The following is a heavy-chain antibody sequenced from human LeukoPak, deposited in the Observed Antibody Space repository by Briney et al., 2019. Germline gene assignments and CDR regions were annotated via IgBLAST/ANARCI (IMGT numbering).Heavy chain of an antibody. D-gene: IGHD1-26*01. V-gene: IGHV3-48*03. J-gene: IGHJ6*03. CDR3: ARVLSGTPFDYYLYLDV. Sequence: PGGSLRLSCVASGFPFSSFHVNWVRQVPGKGLEWLAHMTYSDTTVEYADSIQGRFTISRDAATKTVYLQMNSLRAEDTATYYCARVLSGTPFDYYLYLDVWGKGTTVIVSS. CDR2: MTYSDTTV. CDR1: GFPFSSFH.